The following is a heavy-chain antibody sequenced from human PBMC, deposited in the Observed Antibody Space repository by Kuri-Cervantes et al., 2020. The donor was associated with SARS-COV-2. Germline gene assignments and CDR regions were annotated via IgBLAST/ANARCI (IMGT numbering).Heavy chain of an antibody. CDR3: ARGGVIPVSFDY. D-gene: IGHD2-21*01. J-gene: IGHJ4*02. CDR2: IYYSGST. CDR1: GGSISSSSYY. Sequence: SETLSLSCTVSGGSISSSSYYWSWIRQPPGKGLEWIGYIYYSGSTYYNPSLKSRVTISVDTSKNQFSLKLSSVTAADTAVYYCARGGVIPVSFDYWGQGTLVTVSS. V-gene: IGHV4-61*05.